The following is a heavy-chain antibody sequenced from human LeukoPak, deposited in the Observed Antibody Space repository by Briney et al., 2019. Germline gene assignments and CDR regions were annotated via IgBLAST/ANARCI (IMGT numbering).Heavy chain of an antibody. CDR1: GGSISSGGYF. CDR2: IYYSGTT. CDR3: ARGPLYCSSTSCPPPYFDY. Sequence: SETLSLTCSVSGGSISSGGYFWSWIRQHPGKGLEYIGYIYYSGTTYYNPSLKSRVTISVDTSKNQLSLKLSSVTAADTAVYFCARGPLYCSSTSCPPPYFDYWGQGTLVTVSS. D-gene: IGHD2-2*01. J-gene: IGHJ4*02. V-gene: IGHV4-31*03.